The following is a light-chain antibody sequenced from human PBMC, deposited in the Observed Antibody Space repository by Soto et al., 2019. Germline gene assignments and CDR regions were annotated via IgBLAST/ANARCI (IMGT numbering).Light chain of an antibody. Sequence: QAVVTQPPSASATPGQGVTISCSGSTSNIEKFYVYWYQQLPGTAPKLLVYRDNQRPSGVPDRFSGSKSGTSASLAISGLRSDDEADYYCAAWDDSLRGVVFGGGTKLTVL. V-gene: IGLV1-47*01. CDR2: RDN. CDR1: TSNIEKFY. J-gene: IGLJ2*01. CDR3: AAWDDSLRGVV.